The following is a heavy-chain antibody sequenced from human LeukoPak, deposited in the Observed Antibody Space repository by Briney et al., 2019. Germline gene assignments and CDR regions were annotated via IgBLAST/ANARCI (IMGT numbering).Heavy chain of an antibody. V-gene: IGHV4-39*07. J-gene: IGHJ5*02. CDR2: MHYTGST. CDR3: ARDPRQGGDFWSATNWFDP. D-gene: IGHD3-3*01. CDR1: GASISSASYY. Sequence: SETLSLTCTVSGASISSASYYWAWIRQPPGKGLEWIASMHYTGSTYFNPSLKSRVTISVDTSKNQFSLNLNSVTAADTAAYYCARDPRQGGDFWSATNWFDPWGQGTLVTVSS.